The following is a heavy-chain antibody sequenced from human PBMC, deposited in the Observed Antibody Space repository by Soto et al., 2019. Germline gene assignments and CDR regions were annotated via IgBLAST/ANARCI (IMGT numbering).Heavy chain of an antibody. V-gene: IGHV4-59*01. CDR3: ARYFCTSTTCYAFDY. CDR1: GGSISSYY. J-gene: IGHJ4*02. CDR2: IYYSGST. Sequence: ASETLSLTCTVSGGSISSYYWSWIRQPPGKGLEWIGYIYYSGSTNYNPSLKSRVTISVDTSKNQFSLKLSSVTAADTAFYYCARYFCTSTTCYAFDYWGQGALVTVSS. D-gene: IGHD2-2*01.